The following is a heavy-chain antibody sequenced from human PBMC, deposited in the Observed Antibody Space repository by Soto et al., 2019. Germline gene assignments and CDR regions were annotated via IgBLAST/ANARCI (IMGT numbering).Heavy chain of an antibody. D-gene: IGHD2-15*01. J-gene: IGHJ5*02. CDR3: PRQCRGDTCHWFVP. V-gene: IGHV4-39*01. CDR2: IFYSGST. Sequence: QLQLQESGPGLVKPSETLSLTCTVSSGSISSTIYSWDWIRQPPGKGLEWIGSIFYSGSTYYNPSLKSRVTISVFTSNNQFYLTLTSVPASVTVVYYCPRQCRGDTCHWFVPWGQGTLVTVST. CDR1: SGSISSTIYS.